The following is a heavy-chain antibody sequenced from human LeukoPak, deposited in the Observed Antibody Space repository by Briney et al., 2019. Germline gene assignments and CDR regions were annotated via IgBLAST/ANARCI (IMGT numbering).Heavy chain of an antibody. V-gene: IGHV4-34*01. CDR2: INHSGST. Sequence: SETLSLTCAVYGGSFSGYYWSWIRQPPGKGLEWIGEINHSGSTNYNPSLKRRVTISVDTSKNQFSLKLSSVTAADTAVYYCASRGYCSGGSCYYFDYWGQGTLVTVSS. D-gene: IGHD2-15*01. CDR1: GGSFSGYY. CDR3: ASRGYCSGGSCYYFDY. J-gene: IGHJ4*02.